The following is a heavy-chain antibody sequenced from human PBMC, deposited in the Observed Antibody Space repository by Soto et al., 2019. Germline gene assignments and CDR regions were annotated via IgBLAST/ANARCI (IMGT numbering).Heavy chain of an antibody. CDR3: AIVHCSAGTCLDGLDV. J-gene: IGHJ6*02. V-gene: IGHV6-1*01. CDR1: GDSVSSNRAC. CDR2: IYYSSNWFH. D-gene: IGHD2-15*01. Sequence: SQTLSPTCVISGDSVSSNRACWNWIRQSPSRGVQLIRSIYYSSNWFHKYGATVASRMSNNQDTSKIQFSIQLNYATSDYTAVYYFAIVHCSAGTCLDGLDVWGQGTTVTVSS.